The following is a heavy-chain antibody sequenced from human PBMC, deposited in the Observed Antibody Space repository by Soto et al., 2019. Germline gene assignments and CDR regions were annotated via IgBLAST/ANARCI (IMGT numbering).Heavy chain of an antibody. D-gene: IGHD6-13*01. V-gene: IGHV3-23*01. J-gene: IGHJ6*02. CDR3: AKDLGGSSWILRYYGMDV. CDR2: ISGSGGST. CDR1: GFTFSSYA. Sequence: GGSLRLSCAASGFTFSSYAMSWVRQAPGKGLEWVSAISGSGGSTYYADSVKGRFTISRDNSKNTLYLQMNSLRAEDTAVYYCAKDLGGSSWILRYYGMDVWGQGTTVTVSS.